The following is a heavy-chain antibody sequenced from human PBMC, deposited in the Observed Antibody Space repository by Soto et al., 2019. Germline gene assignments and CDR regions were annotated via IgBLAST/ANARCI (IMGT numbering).Heavy chain of an antibody. CDR3: ASVVPAAIESYYLDY. CDR2: IYYSGST. D-gene: IGHD2-2*02. CDR1: GGSISSSSYY. V-gene: IGHV4-39*01. J-gene: IGHJ4*02. Sequence: FETLSHSYTVSGGSISSSSYYWGWIRQPPGKGLEWIGSIYYSGSTYYNPSLKSRVTISVDTSKNQFSLKLSSVTAADTAVYYCASVVPAAIESYYLDYWGQGTLVTVSS.